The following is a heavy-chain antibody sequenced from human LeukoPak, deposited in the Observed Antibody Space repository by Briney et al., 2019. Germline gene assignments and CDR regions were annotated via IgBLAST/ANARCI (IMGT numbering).Heavy chain of an antibody. CDR1: GGSISSYY. V-gene: IGHV4-59*12. CDR2: IYNSGST. D-gene: IGHD4-23*01. Sequence: SETLSLTCTVSGGSISSYYWSWIRQPPGKGLEWIGYIYNSGSTTYNPSLKSRVTMSVDTSKNQFSLNLNSVTAADTAVYYCARGDNSIASFDYWGQGTLVTVSS. J-gene: IGHJ4*02. CDR3: ARGDNSIASFDY.